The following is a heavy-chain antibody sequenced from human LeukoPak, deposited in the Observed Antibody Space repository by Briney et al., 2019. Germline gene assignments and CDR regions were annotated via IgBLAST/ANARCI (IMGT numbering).Heavy chain of an antibody. CDR2: ISGSGGST. CDR3: ATFKSGGWYTYYFDY. J-gene: IGHJ4*02. CDR1: GFTFSSYA. D-gene: IGHD6-19*01. V-gene: IGHV3-23*01. Sequence: GGSLRLSCAASGFTFSSYAMSWVRQAPGKGLEWVSAISGSGGSTYYADSVKVRFTISRDNSKNTLYLQMNSLRAEDTAVYYCATFKSGGWYTYYFDYWGQGTLVTVSS.